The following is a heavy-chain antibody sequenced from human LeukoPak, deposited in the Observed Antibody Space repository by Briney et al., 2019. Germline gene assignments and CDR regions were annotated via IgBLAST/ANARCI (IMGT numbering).Heavy chain of an antibody. CDR2: ISSGGST. V-gene: IGHV3-53*01. CDR1: GFTVSSNY. D-gene: IGHD3-22*01. Sequence: PGGSLRLSCAASGFTVSSNYMSWVRQAPGKGLEWVSVISSGGSTYYADSVKGRFTIYRDNPKNTLYLQRNSLRAEDTAVYYCARGITMIPLGWWGQGTLVTVSS. CDR3: ARGITMIPLGW. J-gene: IGHJ4*02.